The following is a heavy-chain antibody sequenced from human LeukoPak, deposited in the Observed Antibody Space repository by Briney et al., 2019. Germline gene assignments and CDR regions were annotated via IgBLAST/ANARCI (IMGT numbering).Heavy chain of an antibody. CDR2: IYYSGST. J-gene: IGHJ4*02. V-gene: IGHV4-59*01. Sequence: SETLSLTCTVSGGSISSYYWSWIRQPPGKGLEWIGYIYYSGSTNYNPSLKSRVTISVDTSKNQFSLKLSSVTAADTAAYYCARGVLIDYWGQGTLVTVSS. CDR1: GGSISSYY. CDR3: ARGVLIDY.